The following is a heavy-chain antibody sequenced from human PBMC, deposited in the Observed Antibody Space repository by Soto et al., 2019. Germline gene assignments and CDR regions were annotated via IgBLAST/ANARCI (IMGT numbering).Heavy chain of an antibody. V-gene: IGHV3-23*01. Sequence: EVQLLESGGGLVQPGGSLGLSCAASGFTFSGYAMSWVRQAPGRGLEWVSAISGSGGTTYYADSVKGRFTISRDNSKNTLYLQRNSLRADDTAVYYCAKDRTDAMPLGWFVPWGQGTLVTVSS. CDR3: AKDRTDAMPLGWFVP. D-gene: IGHD2-2*01. J-gene: IGHJ5*02. CDR2: ISGSGGTT. CDR1: GFTFSGYA.